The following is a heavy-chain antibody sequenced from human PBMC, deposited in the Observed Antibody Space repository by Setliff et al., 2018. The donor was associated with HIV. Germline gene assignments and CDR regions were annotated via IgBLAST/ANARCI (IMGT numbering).Heavy chain of an antibody. D-gene: IGHD1-26*01. CDR1: GGSISNGGAY. J-gene: IGHJ6*03. Sequence: SETLSLTCTVSGGSISNGGAYWSWIRQHPGKGLEFIGYISYSGTTNYNPSLKSRVTISVDTSKNQFSLKVSSVTAADTAVYYCARRRPPPSGSYSKYYMDVWGKGTTVTVSS. CDR2: ISYSGTT. V-gene: IGHV4-61*08. CDR3: ARRRPPPSGSYSKYYMDV.